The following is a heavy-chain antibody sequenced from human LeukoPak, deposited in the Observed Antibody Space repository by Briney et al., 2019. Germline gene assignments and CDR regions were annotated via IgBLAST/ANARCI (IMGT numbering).Heavy chain of an antibody. V-gene: IGHV4-4*09. D-gene: IGHD4-11*01. Sequence: SETLSLTCTVSGGFISSYYWSWIRQPPGKGLDWIGYIYTSGSTNYNPSLKSRVTISVDTSKNQFSLKLSSVTAADTAVYYCARHVAPYSNFDYWGQGTLVTVSP. CDR3: ARHVAPYSNFDY. J-gene: IGHJ4*02. CDR1: GGFISSYY. CDR2: IYTSGST.